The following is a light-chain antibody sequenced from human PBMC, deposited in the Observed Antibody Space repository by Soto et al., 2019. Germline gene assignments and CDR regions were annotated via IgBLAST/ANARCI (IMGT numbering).Light chain of an antibody. CDR2: RAS. CDR3: QQYNSYPYT. J-gene: IGKJ2*01. V-gene: IGKV1-5*03. CDR1: QSVSSW. Sequence: DIQMTQSPSTLSASVGDRVTITCRASQSVSSWLAWYQQKPGQAPKVLIYRASNLERGVPSRFSGSGSGTEFTLTISSLQPDAFETYYCQQYNSYPYTFSQVTKVDIK.